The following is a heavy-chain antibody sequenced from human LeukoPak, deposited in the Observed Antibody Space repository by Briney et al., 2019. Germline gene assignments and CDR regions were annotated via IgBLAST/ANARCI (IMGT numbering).Heavy chain of an antibody. Sequence: ASVKVSCKASGYTFTSYYMHWVRQAPGQGLEWMGWISAYNGNTNYAQKLQGRVTMTTDTSTSTAYMELRSLRSDDTAVYYCARYFSSGWPNDYWGQGTLVTVSS. J-gene: IGHJ4*02. CDR1: GYTFTSYY. V-gene: IGHV1-18*04. CDR3: ARYFSSGWPNDY. D-gene: IGHD6-19*01. CDR2: ISAYNGNT.